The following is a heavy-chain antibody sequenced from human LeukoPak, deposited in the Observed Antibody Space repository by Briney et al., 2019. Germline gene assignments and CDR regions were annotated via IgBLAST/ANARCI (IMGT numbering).Heavy chain of an antibody. CDR3: ARGIPYYYGSGSYSL. CDR1: GGSFSGYY. D-gene: IGHD3-10*01. CDR2: INHSGST. Sequence: PSETLSLTCAVYGGSFSGYYWSWIRQPPGKGLEWIGEINHSGSTNYNPSLKSRVTISVDTSKNQFSLKLSSVTAADTAVYYCARGIPYYYGSGSYSLWGQGTLVTVSS. V-gene: IGHV4-34*01. J-gene: IGHJ4*02.